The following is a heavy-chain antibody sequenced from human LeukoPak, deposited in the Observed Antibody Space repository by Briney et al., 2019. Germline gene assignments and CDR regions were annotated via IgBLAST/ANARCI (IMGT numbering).Heavy chain of an antibody. CDR2: IHYSGST. D-gene: IGHD1-14*01. CDR3: ARDRPLGTGDVFDI. V-gene: IGHV4-59*01. Sequence: PSETLSLTCTVSGCSISSDFWSWIRQSPGKGLEWIGYIHYSGSTNYNPALKSRFTISVDTSKNKFSLRLSSVTAADEAVYYCARDRPLGTGDVFDIWGQGTMVTVSS. J-gene: IGHJ3*02. CDR1: GCSISSDF.